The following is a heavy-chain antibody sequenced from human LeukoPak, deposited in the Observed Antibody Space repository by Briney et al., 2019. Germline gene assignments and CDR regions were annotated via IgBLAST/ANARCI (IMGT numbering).Heavy chain of an antibody. V-gene: IGHV4-59*01. J-gene: IGHJ4*02. D-gene: IGHD3-22*01. CDR2: IYYSGST. CDR3: ARDRRGYYDSSGYFDF. Sequence: SQTLSLTCTVSGASISGYYWSWIRQPPGKGLECIGYIYYSGSTNYNPSLKSRVTISVDTSKNQFSLKLSSVTAADTAVYYCARDRRGYYDSSGYFDFWGQGTLLTVSS. CDR1: GASISGYY.